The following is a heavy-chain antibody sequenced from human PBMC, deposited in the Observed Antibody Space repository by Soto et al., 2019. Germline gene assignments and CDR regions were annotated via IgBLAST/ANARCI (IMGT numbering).Heavy chain of an antibody. CDR3: STVSGTGWFDP. D-gene: IGHD1-7*01. Sequence: LRLSCAASGFTFSSYSRNWVRQAPGKGLEWVSYISSSSSTIYYADSVKGRFTISRDNAKNSLYLQMNSLRAEDTAVYYCSTVSGTGWFDPWGQRTLVTVSS. V-gene: IGHV3-48*01. CDR1: GFTFSSYS. J-gene: IGHJ5*02. CDR2: ISSSSSTI.